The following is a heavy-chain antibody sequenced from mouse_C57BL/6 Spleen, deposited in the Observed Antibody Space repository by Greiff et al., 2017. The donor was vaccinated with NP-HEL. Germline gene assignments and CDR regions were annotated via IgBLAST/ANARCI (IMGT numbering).Heavy chain of an antibody. CDR3: ARERSTMVTSYWYFDV. CDR1: GYTFTDYY. D-gene: IGHD2-2*01. CDR2: IYPGSGNT. V-gene: IGHV1-76*01. Sequence: VQLQQSGAELVRPGASVKLSCKASGYTFTDYYINWVKQRPGQGLEWIARIYPGSGNTYYNEKFKGKATLTAEKSSSTAYMQLSSLTSEDSAVYFCARERSTMVTSYWYFDVWGTGTTVTVSS. J-gene: IGHJ1*03.